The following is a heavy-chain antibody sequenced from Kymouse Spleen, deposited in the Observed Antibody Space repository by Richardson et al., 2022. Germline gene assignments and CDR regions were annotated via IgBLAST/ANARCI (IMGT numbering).Heavy chain of an antibody. V-gene: IGHV4-59*01. Sequence: QVQLQESGPGLVKPSETLSLTCTVSGGSISSYYWSWIRQPPGKGLEWIGYIYYSGSTNYNPSLKSRVTISVDTSKNQFSLKLSSVTAADTAVYYCARDTAMEYFQHWGQGTLVTVSS. CDR2: IYYSGST. CDR1: GGSISSYY. D-gene: IGHD5-18,IGHD5-18*01. J-gene: IGHJ1*01. CDR3: ARDTAMEYFQH.